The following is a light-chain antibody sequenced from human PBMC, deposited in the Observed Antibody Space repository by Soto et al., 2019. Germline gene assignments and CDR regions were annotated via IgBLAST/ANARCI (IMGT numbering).Light chain of an antibody. Sequence: QSALTQPRSVSGSPGQSVTISCTGTSSDVGGYNYVSWYQQHPGKAPKLIIYGVSKRPSGVPDRFSGSRSGNTASLTISGLQAEDEADYYCCSYAGIYTYVFGTGTKVTVL. V-gene: IGLV2-11*01. CDR3: CSYAGIYTYV. J-gene: IGLJ1*01. CDR2: GVS. CDR1: SSDVGGYNY.